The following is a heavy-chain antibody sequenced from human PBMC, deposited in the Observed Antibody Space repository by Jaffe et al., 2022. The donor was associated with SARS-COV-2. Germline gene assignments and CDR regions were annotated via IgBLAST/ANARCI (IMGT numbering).Heavy chain of an antibody. CDR1: GFTFSSYG. CDR3: AKDGPSSSSGLLFDY. CDR2: ISYDGSNK. Sequence: QVQLVESGGGVVQPGRSLRLSCAASGFTFSSYGMHWVRQAPGKGLEWVAVISYDGSNKYYADSVKGRFTISRDNSKNTLYLQMNSLRAEDTAVYYCAKDGPSSSSGLLFDYWGQGTLVTVSS. J-gene: IGHJ4*02. V-gene: IGHV3-30*18. D-gene: IGHD6-6*01.